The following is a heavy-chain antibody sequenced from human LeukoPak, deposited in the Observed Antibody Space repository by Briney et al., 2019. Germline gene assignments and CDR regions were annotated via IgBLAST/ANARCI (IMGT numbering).Heavy chain of an antibody. Sequence: GGSLRLSCAASGFIFSDYYMNWIRQAPGKGLEGLSYISCSGSYLYYADSVKGRFTISRDNAKNSLYLQMNSLRAEDTAVYYCARVGSSGYYYLLSDYWVRGTL. J-gene: IGHJ4*02. CDR3: ARVGSSGYYYLLSDY. CDR2: ISCSGSYL. D-gene: IGHD3-22*01. CDR1: GFIFSDYY. V-gene: IGHV3-11*01.